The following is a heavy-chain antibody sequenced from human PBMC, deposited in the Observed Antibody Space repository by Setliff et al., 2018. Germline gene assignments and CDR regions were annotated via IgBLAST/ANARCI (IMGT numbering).Heavy chain of an antibody. Sequence: SETLSLTCTVSSASIRGGSGGSFYWAWIRQPPGKGLEWIGSVLYSGTTFYNPSLKSPVTISVDTSNNQFSLNLKSVTAADTAVYFCARTGTYRYFDSWGQGTQVTVSS. D-gene: IGHD1-1*01. CDR2: VLYSGTT. V-gene: IGHV4-39*01. CDR3: ARTGTYRYFDS. J-gene: IGHJ4*02. CDR1: SASIRGGSGGSFY.